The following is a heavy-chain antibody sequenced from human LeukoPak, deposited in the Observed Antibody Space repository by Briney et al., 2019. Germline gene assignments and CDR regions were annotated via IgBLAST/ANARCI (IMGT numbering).Heavy chain of an antibody. CDR1: GGSISSYF. V-gene: IGHV4-59*08. D-gene: IGHD5-12*01. J-gene: IGHJ2*01. CDR2: ISYSANT. Sequence: PSETLSLTCTVSGGSISSYFWSWLRQPPGKRLEWIGYISYSANTDYNPSLTSRVSLSVDTSKNRLSLKLSSVPAADTAVYYCARKSSRGGFNGYDYWYFDLWGRGTLVTVSS. CDR3: ARKSSRGGFNGYDYWYFDL.